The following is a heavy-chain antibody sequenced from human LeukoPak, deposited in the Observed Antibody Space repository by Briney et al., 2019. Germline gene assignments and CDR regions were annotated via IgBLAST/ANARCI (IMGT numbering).Heavy chain of an antibody. Sequence: SETLSLTCTVSGGSISSYYWSWIRQTPGKGLEWIGYIYYSGSTNYNPSPKSRVTISVDTSKNQFSLKLSSVTAADTAVYYCARGCSGGSCYPSSRYYYYYYMDVWGKGTTVTVSS. V-gene: IGHV4-59*01. CDR1: GGSISSYY. D-gene: IGHD2-15*01. CDR3: ARGCSGGSCYPSSRYYYYYYMDV. J-gene: IGHJ6*03. CDR2: IYYSGST.